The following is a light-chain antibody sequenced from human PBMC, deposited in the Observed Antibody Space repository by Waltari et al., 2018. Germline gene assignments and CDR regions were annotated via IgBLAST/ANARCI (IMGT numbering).Light chain of an antibody. CDR2: DVS. Sequence: QSALTQPASVSGSPGQSLTISCTRTSRDVGGNHYVSWYQQHPGKAPKLMIYDVSNRPSGVSNRFSGSKSGNTASLTISGLQAEDEADYYCSSYTSSTVVFGGGTKLTVL. V-gene: IGLV2-14*03. CDR1: SRDVGGNHY. J-gene: IGLJ2*01. CDR3: SSYTSSTVV.